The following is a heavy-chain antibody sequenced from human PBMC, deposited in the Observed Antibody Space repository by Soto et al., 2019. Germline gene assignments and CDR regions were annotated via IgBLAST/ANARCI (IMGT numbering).Heavy chain of an antibody. V-gene: IGHV1-8*01. J-gene: IGHJ3*01. CDR2: MSRNSDNT. CDR3: ARGINYYGSGDDALDV. D-gene: IGHD3-10*01. Sequence: QVQLVQSGAEVTKPGASVKVSCKASGYTFTSYDINWVRQATGQGLEWMGWMSRNSDNTGYAQNFEGRVTMTRNTSISTAFRELSSVRSGVTSGDYCARGINYYGSGDDALDVWGQGTMVTVSS. CDR1: GYTFTSYD.